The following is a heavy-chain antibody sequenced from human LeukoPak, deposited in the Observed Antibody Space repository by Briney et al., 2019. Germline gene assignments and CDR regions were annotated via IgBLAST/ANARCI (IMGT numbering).Heavy chain of an antibody. Sequence: GGSLRLSCAASGFTFSSYGMHWVRQAPGKGLEWVAVIWYDGSNKYYADSVKGRFTISRDNSKNTLYLQMNSLRAEDTAVYYCAKELRAGWYYFDYWGQGTLVTVSS. J-gene: IGHJ4*02. V-gene: IGHV3-33*06. CDR1: GFTFSSYG. CDR3: AKELRAGWYYFDY. CDR2: IWYDGSNK. D-gene: IGHD6-19*01.